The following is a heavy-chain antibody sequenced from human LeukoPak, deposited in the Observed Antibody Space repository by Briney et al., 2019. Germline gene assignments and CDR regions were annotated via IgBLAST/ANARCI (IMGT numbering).Heavy chain of an antibody. CDR2: MNQDGSEQ. CDR1: GFDFDNYW. J-gene: IGHJ4*02. D-gene: IGHD6-19*01. Sequence: GGSLRLSCEASGFDFDNYWMTWVRQAPGKGLEWVANMNQDGSEQYYVDSVKGRFSISRDNAKKSLYLQMNSLRAEDTAVYYCSRGQGCAYWGQGTLVTVSS. V-gene: IGHV3-7*04. CDR3: SRGQGCAY.